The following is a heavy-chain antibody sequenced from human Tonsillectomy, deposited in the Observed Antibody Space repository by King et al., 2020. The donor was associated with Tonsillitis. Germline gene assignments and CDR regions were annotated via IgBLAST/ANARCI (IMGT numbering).Heavy chain of an antibody. J-gene: IGHJ2*01. D-gene: IGHD3-22*01. Sequence: QLQESGPGLVKSSETLSLTCAVSGYSISSGYYWAWIRQPPGKGLEWNGCIFHSGSTYYNPSLKSRVTISVDTSKNQFSLKFSSVTPADTAVYYCARVLYDSSGYYYWYFDLWGRGTLVTVSS. CDR3: ARVLYDSSGYYYWYFDL. CDR2: IFHSGST. CDR1: GYSISSGYY. V-gene: IGHV4-38-2*01.